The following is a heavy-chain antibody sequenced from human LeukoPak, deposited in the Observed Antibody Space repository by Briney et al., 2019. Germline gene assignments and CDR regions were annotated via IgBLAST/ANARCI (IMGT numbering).Heavy chain of an antibody. J-gene: IGHJ5*02. V-gene: IGHV1-8*03. CDR3: ARGLRGMGAAGTLYNWFDP. CDR2: MNPNSGNT. Sequence: ASVKVSCKASGYTFTSYDINWVRQATGQGLEWMGWMNPNSGNTGYAQKFQGRVTITRNTSISTAYMELSSLRSEDTAVYYCARGLRGMGAAGTLYNWFDPWGQGTLVTVSS. CDR1: GYTFTSYD. D-gene: IGHD6-13*01.